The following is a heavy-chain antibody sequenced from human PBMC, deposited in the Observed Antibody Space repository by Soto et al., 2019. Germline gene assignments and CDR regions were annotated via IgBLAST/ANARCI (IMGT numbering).Heavy chain of an antibody. CDR3: ARTQHYCSSTSCYWWFDP. CDR1: GGSISSYY. V-gene: IGHV4-59*01. J-gene: IGHJ5*02. CDR2: IYYSGST. D-gene: IGHD2-2*01. Sequence: SETLSLTCTVSGGSISSYYWSWIRQPPGKGLEWIGYIYYSGSTNYNPSLKSRVTISVDTSKNQFSLKLSSVTAADTAVYYCARTQHYCSSTSCYWWFDPWGQGTLVTVSS.